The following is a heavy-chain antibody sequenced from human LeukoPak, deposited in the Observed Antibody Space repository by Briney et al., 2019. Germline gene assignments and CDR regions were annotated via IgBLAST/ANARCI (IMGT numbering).Heavy chain of an antibody. Sequence: ASVKVSCKASGYTFTSYGISWVRQAPGQGLEWMGWISAYNGNTNYAQKLQGRVTMTKDTSTSTAYMELRSLRSDDTAVYYCARDEVLIPYDAFDIWGQGTMVTVSS. CDR3: ARDEVLIPYDAFDI. J-gene: IGHJ3*02. CDR1: GYTFTSYG. CDR2: ISAYNGNT. V-gene: IGHV1-18*01. D-gene: IGHD2/OR15-2a*01.